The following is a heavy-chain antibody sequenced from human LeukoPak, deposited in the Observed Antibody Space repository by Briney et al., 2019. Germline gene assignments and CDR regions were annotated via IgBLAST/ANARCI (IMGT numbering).Heavy chain of an antibody. V-gene: IGHV4-34*01. CDR2: INHSGRT. Sequence: SETLSLTCGVNGGSFNEYYWSCIRHPPGKGLEWIWEINHSGRTSSNSSLKSRVTISVDTSRNQFSLELSSVTAAHTAVYYCARGTRRGSHYHMDVWDKGTTVTVSS. J-gene: IGHJ6*03. CDR1: GGSFNEYY. D-gene: IGHD3-10*01. CDR3: ARGTRRGSHYHMDV.